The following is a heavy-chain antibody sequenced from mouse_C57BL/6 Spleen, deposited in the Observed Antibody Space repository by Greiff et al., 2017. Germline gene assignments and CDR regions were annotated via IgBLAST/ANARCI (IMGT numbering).Heavy chain of an antibody. D-gene: IGHD1-1*01. CDR1: GYTFTSYW. V-gene: IGHV1-55*01. J-gene: IGHJ1*03. Sequence: QVHVKQPGAELVKPGASVKMSCKASGYTFTSYWITWVKQRPGQGLEWIGDIYPGSGSTNYNEKFKSKATLTVDTSSSTAYMKLSSLTSEDSAVYYCARDCGSTYWYFDVWGTGTTVTVSS. CDR3: ARDCGSTYWYFDV. CDR2: IYPGSGST.